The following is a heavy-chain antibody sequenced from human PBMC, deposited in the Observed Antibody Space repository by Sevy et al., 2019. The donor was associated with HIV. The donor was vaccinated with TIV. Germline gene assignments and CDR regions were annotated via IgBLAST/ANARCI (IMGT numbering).Heavy chain of an antibody. V-gene: IGHV3-21*01. D-gene: IGHD1-1*01. J-gene: IGHJ3*02. CDR2: ISSSYGYI. CDR3: VRVTGTEALDAFDI. Sequence: GGSLRLSCAASGFTFSTYSMNWVRQAPGKGVEWVSSISSSYGYIYYADSVKGRFTISRDNAKKSLYLQMNSLRAEDTAISYCVRVTGTEALDAFDIWGQGTMVTVSS. CDR1: GFTFSTYS.